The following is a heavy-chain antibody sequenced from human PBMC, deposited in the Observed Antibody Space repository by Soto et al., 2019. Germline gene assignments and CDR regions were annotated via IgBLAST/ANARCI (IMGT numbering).Heavy chain of an antibody. V-gene: IGHV3-9*01. CDR3: AKGGEGYYYYYMDV. D-gene: IGHD2-21*01. Sequence: GGSLRLSCAASGFTFDDYAMHWVRQAPGKGLEWVSGISWNSGSIGYADSVKGRFTISRDNAKNSLYLQMNSLRAEDTALYYCAKGGEGYYYYYMDVWGKGTTVTVSS. CDR2: ISWNSGSI. J-gene: IGHJ6*03. CDR1: GFTFDDYA.